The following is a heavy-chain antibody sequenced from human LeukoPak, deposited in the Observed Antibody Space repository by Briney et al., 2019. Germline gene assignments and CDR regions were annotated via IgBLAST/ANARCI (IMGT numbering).Heavy chain of an antibody. CDR3: ARVGARYYDSSTTWDY. CDR2: INAGNGNT. CDR1: GYTFTSYS. J-gene: IGHJ4*02. Sequence: ASVKVSCKASGYTFTSYSMHWVRQAPGQRLEWMGWINAGNGNTKYSQRFQGRVTITRDTSASTAYMELSSLRSEDTAVYYCARVGARYYDSSTTWDYWGQGTLVTLSS. D-gene: IGHD3-22*01. V-gene: IGHV1-3*01.